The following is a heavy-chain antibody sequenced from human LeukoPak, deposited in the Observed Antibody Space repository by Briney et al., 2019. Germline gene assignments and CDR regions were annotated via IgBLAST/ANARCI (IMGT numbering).Heavy chain of an antibody. CDR3: AGGDYDFWSGPLFDY. Sequence: SVKVSCKASGFTFTSSAMQWVRQARGQRLEWIGWIVVGSGNTNYAQKFQERVTITRDMSTSTAYMELSSLRSEDTTVYYCAGGDYDFWSGPLFDYWGQGTLVTVSS. D-gene: IGHD3-3*01. CDR1: GFTFTSSA. V-gene: IGHV1-58*02. J-gene: IGHJ4*02. CDR2: IVVGSGNT.